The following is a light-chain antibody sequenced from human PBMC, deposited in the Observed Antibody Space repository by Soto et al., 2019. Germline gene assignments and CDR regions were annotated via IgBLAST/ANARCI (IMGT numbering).Light chain of an antibody. Sequence: QSALTQPASVSGSPGQSITISCTGTSSDVGSYNLVSWYQQHPGKAPKLMIYEGSKRPSGVSNRFSGSKSANTASLTISGLQTEDEADYHCCSYAGTNTFVFGTGTKLTVL. CDR3: CSYAGTNTFV. V-gene: IGLV2-23*01. CDR1: SSDVGSYNL. CDR2: EGS. J-gene: IGLJ1*01.